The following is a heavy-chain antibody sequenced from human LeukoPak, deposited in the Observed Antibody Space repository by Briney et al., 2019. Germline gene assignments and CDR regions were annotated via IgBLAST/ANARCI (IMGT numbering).Heavy chain of an antibody. CDR3: ARGRGYYGDYNFDY. CDR1: GFTFSDHY. CDR2: TRNKANSYTT. V-gene: IGHV3-72*01. D-gene: IGHD4-17*01. Sequence: GGSLRLSCAASGFTFSDHYMDWVRQAPGKGLEWVGRTRNKANSYTTEYAASVKGRFTISRDDSKNSLYLQMNSLKTEDTAVCYCARGRGYYGDYNFDYWGQGTLVTVSS. J-gene: IGHJ4*02.